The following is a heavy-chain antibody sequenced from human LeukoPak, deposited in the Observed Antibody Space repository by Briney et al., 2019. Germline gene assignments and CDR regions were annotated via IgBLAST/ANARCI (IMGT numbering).Heavy chain of an antibody. J-gene: IGHJ4*02. CDR3: ARTAYDYVWGIHRRRVYYFDY. CDR2: INHSGST. D-gene: IGHD3-16*02. CDR1: GGSFSGYY. Sequence: SETLSLTCAVYGGSFSGYYWSWIRQPPGKGLEWIGEINHSGSTNYNPSLKSRVTISVDTSKNQFSLKLSSVTAADTAVYYCARTAYDYVWGIHRRRVYYFDYWGQGTLVTVSS. V-gene: IGHV4-34*01.